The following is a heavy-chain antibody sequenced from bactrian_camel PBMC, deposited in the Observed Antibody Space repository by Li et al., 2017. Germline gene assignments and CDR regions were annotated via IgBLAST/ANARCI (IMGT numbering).Heavy chain of an antibody. V-gene: IGHV3S55*01. Sequence: QLVESGGDLVQSGGSLRLSCTASGFTFDEHDMGWYRQAPGNECELASTIRRDGATYYADSVKGRFAISRDNAKSTLYLQMNSLKVEDTAVYYCATGGGRYCFYNLPAREYKHWGQGTQVTVS. J-gene: IGHJ4*01. CDR1: GFTFDEHD. CDR2: IRRDGAT. CDR3: ATGGGRYCFYNLPAREYKH. D-gene: IGHD2*01.